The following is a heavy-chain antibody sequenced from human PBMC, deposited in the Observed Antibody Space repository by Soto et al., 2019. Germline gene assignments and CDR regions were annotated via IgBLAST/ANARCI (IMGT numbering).Heavy chain of an antibody. CDR2: ISWNSGRI. CDR1: GFTFDDYA. Sequence: EVQLVESGGGLVQPGRSLRLSCATSGFTFDDYAMHWVRQAPGKGLEWVSGISWNSGRIGYADSVKGRFTISRDNAKNSLDLQMNSLRAEDTALYYCAKDNAVAGLYGMDVWGQGTTVTVSS. CDR3: AKDNAVAGLYGMDV. J-gene: IGHJ6*02. V-gene: IGHV3-9*01. D-gene: IGHD6-13*01.